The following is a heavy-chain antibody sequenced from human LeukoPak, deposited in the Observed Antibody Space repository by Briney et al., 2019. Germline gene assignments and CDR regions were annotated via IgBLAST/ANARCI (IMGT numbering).Heavy chain of an antibody. D-gene: IGHD3-22*01. J-gene: IGHJ4*02. CDR1: GDSIRSTSNY. Sequence: SETLSLTCTVSGDSIRSTSNYWGWLRQPPGKGLEWIGSAYHTGNTYYNSSLQRRVTLSVDPSKNPLSLTLTSVTAAATAVYYCAHEDYYDFNAFGCWGPGALVTVAS. CDR3: AHEDYYDFNAFGC. CDR2: AYHTGNT. V-gene: IGHV4-39*01.